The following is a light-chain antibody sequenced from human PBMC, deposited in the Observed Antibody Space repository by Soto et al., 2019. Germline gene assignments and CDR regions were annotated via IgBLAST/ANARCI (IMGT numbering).Light chain of an antibody. CDR2: GAS. V-gene: IGKV3-20*01. Sequence: EIVLTQSPVTLSLSPGGRATLSCRASQSVSSSYLAWYQQKPGQAPRLVIYGASNRATGIPDRFSGSGSGTDFTLSISRLGPEDFAVYYCQQYGSSQLTFGPGTKVDIK. CDR3: QQYGSSQLT. J-gene: IGKJ3*01. CDR1: QSVSSSY.